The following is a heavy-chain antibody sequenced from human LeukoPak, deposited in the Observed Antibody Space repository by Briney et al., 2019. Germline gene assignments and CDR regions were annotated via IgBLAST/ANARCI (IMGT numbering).Heavy chain of an antibody. Sequence: ASVTVSCKASGYTFTGYYMHWVRQAPGQGLEWVGWINPNSGGTNYAQKFQGRVTMTRDTSISTAYMELSRLRSDDTAVYYCARGSSSWYYFDYWGQGTLVTVSS. CDR3: ARGSSSWYYFDY. V-gene: IGHV1-2*02. CDR2: INPNSGGT. CDR1: GYTFTGYY. D-gene: IGHD6-13*01. J-gene: IGHJ4*02.